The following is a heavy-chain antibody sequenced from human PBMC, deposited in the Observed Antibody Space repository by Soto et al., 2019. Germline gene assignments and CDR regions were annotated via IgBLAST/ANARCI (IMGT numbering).Heavy chain of an antibody. CDR1: GFIFSDYW. CDR3: ARASIDY. D-gene: IGHD2-2*01. V-gene: IGHV3-7*03. CDR2: INPEGSEK. J-gene: IGHJ4*02. Sequence: EVQLVESGGGLGQPGGSLRLSCAVSGFIFSDYWMTWVRQAPGKGLEWVATINPEGSEKYYADSLKGQFTISRDNPKKSLYLPMISLRAEDTALYYCARASIDYWGRGNLITVS.